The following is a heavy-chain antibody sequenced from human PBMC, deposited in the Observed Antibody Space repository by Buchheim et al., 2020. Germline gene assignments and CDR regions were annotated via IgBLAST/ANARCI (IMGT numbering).Heavy chain of an antibody. Sequence: QVQLQESGPGVVKPSGTLSLTCAVSGGSITNSHWWSWVRQPPGKGLEWIGEIYHSGSTNYNPSLKTRFTISLDKSNSPSFLTVISVTAADTAVYYCARRVGNWFDPWGQGTL. J-gene: IGHJ5*02. D-gene: IGHD5/OR15-5a*01. CDR1: GGSITNSHW. CDR2: IYHSGST. V-gene: IGHV4-4*02. CDR3: ARRVGNWFDP.